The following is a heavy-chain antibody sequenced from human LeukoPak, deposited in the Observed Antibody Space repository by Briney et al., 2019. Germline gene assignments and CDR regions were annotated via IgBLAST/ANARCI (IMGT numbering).Heavy chain of an antibody. CDR1: GGSISSGSYY. CDR2: IYTSGST. J-gene: IGHJ3*02. D-gene: IGHD3-3*01. Sequence: SETLSLTCTVSGGSISSGSYYWSWIRQPAGKGLEWIGRIYTSGSTNYNPSLKSRVTISVDTSKNQFSLKLSSVTAADTAVYYCARGGYSYYDFWSGNAFDIWGQGTMVTVSS. CDR3: ARGGYSYYDFWSGNAFDI. V-gene: IGHV4-61*02.